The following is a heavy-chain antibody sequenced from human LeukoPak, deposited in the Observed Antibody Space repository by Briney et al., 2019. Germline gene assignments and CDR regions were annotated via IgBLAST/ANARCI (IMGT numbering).Heavy chain of an antibody. Sequence: GGSLRLSCAASGFTFSCYWMSWVRQAPGKGLEWVANIKQDGSEKYYVDSVKGRFTISRDNAKNSLYLQMNSLRAEDTAVYYCARDEYDYSKGWYFDLWGRGTLVTVSS. J-gene: IGHJ2*01. V-gene: IGHV3-7*01. D-gene: IGHD4-11*01. CDR2: IKQDGSEK. CDR3: ARDEYDYSKGWYFDL. CDR1: GFTFSCYW.